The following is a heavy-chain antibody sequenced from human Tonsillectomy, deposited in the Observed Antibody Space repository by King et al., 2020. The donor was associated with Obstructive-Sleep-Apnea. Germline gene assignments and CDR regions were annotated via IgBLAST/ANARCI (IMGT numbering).Heavy chain of an antibody. CDR1: GGSVSSGGYY. CDR2: IYYSGST. CDR3: AGMKILTVAGKFDY. J-gene: IGHJ4*02. V-gene: IGHV4-61*08. Sequence: QLQESGPGLVKPSETLSLTCTVSGGSVSSGGYYWSWIRQPPGKGLEWIGYIYYSGSTNYNPSLKSRVTISIDTSKNQFSLKLSSVTAADTAVYYCAGMKILTVAGKFDYWGQGTLVTVSS. D-gene: IGHD6-19*01.